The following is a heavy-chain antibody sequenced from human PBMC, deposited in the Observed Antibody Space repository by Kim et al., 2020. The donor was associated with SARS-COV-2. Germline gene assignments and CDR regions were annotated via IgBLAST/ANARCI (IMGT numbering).Heavy chain of an antibody. V-gene: IGHV1-18*01. J-gene: IGHJ4*02. CDR3: ARDLFSGEIDY. CDR2: NT. D-gene: IGHD3-10*01. Sequence: NTSYAHKFQGRVTMPTDTSTSTAYMELRSLRSDDTAVYYCARDLFSGEIDYWGQGTLVTVSS.